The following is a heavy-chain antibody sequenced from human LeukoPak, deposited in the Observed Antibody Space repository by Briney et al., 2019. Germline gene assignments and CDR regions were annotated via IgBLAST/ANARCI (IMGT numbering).Heavy chain of an antibody. CDR2: IIPIFGTA. CDR3: AMAAEKSTSAIFDY. V-gene: IGHV1-69*05. D-gene: IGHD2-2*01. Sequence: SVTVSCKASGGTFSSYAISWVRQAPGQGLEWMGGIIPIFGTANYAQKFQGRVTITTDESTSTAYMELSSLRSEDTAVYYCAMAAEKSTSAIFDYWGQGTLVTVSS. CDR1: GGTFSSYA. J-gene: IGHJ4*02.